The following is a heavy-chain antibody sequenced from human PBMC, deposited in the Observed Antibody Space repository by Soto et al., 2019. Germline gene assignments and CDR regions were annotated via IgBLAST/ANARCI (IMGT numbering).Heavy chain of an antibody. Sequence: PGGSLRLSCAASGFTFSSYGMHWVRQAPGKGLEWVAVISYDGSNKYYADSVKGRFTISRDNSKNTLYLQMNSLRAEDTAVYYCAKDNQYQLLFEVVDYWGQGTLVTVSS. D-gene: IGHD2-2*01. J-gene: IGHJ4*02. CDR3: AKDNQYQLLFEVVDY. V-gene: IGHV3-30*18. CDR1: GFTFSSYG. CDR2: ISYDGSNK.